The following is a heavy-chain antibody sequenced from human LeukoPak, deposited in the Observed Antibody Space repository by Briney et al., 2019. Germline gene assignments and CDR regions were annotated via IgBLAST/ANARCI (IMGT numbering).Heavy chain of an antibody. CDR2: IYHSGST. D-gene: IGHD3-3*01. Sequence: SETLSLTCTVSGGSISSGGYYWSCIRQPPGKGLEWIGYIYHSGSTYYNPSLKSRVTISVDRSKNQFSLKLSSVTAADTAVYYCARVGTIFDYWGQGTLVTVSS. CDR3: ARVGTIFDY. CDR1: GGSISSGGYY. V-gene: IGHV4-30-2*01. J-gene: IGHJ4*02.